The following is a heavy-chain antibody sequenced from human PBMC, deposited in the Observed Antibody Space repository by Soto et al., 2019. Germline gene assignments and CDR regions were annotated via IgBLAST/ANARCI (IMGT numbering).Heavy chain of an antibody. D-gene: IGHD3-22*01. CDR2: ISSGSGTI. Sequence: GGSLRLSCAASGLTFSSYSMNWVRQAPGKGLEWVSYISSGSGTIYYADSVKGRFTISRDNAKNSLYLQMSSLRDEDTAVYYCARGHSSGYYYPVEYWGQGTLVTVSS. V-gene: IGHV3-48*02. CDR3: ARGHSSGYYYPVEY. CDR1: GLTFSSYS. J-gene: IGHJ4*02.